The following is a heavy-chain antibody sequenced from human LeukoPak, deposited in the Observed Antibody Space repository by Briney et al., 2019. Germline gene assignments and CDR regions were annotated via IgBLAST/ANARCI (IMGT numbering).Heavy chain of an antibody. J-gene: IGHJ3*02. CDR2: INHSGST. V-gene: IGHV4-34*01. CDR3: ARAFAFDI. Sequence: SETLSLTCAVYGGSFSGYYWSWIRQPPGKGLEWIGEINHSGSTNYNPSLKSRVTISVDTSKNQFSLKLSSVTAADTAVYYCARAFAFDIWGQGTMVTVSS. CDR1: GGSFSGYY.